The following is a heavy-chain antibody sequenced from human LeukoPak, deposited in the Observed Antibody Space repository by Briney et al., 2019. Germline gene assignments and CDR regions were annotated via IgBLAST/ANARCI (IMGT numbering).Heavy chain of an antibody. V-gene: IGHV4-59*12. CDR2: VHHSGTT. J-gene: IGHJ4*02. CDR1: ADSMNNYY. Sequence: PSETLSLTCSVFADSMNNYYWNWIRQPPGKGLEWIGFVHHSGTTNYNPSLKSRVTILIETSKNEFSLRLASVTAADTAVYYCARDKPFDYWGQGTLVTVSS. CDR3: ARDKPFDY.